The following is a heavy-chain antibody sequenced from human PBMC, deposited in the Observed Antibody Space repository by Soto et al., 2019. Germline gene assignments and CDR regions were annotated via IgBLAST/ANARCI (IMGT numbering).Heavy chain of an antibody. D-gene: IGHD2-15*01. CDR3: AKVVVAATRHSDFDS. J-gene: IGHJ4*02. CDR2: IYYDGST. V-gene: IGHV4-39*02. CDR1: GGSINSNNYY. Sequence: SETLSLTCTVSGGSINSNNYYWAWIRQPPGEGLAWIASIYYDGSTYYDTSLKSRVTISRDTSKNQFSLRLTSMTAADTAVYYCAKVVVAATRHSDFDSWGQGTLVTVSS.